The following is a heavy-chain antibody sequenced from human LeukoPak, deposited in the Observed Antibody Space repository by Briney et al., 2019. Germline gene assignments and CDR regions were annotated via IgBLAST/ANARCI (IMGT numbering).Heavy chain of an antibody. V-gene: IGHV4-34*01. CDR1: GFTFSTYW. CDR3: AREGPVDFWSGYYRGIFDY. CDR2: INHSGST. J-gene: IGHJ4*02. D-gene: IGHD3-3*01. Sequence: GSLRLSCAASGFTFSTYWMTWVRQAPGKGLEWIGEINHSGSTNYNPSLKSRVTISVDTSKNQFSLKLSSVTAADTAVYYCAREGPVDFWSGYYRGIFDYWGQGNLVTVSS.